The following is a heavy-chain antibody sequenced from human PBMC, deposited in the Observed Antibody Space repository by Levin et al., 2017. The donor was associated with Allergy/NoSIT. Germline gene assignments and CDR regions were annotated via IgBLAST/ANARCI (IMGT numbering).Heavy chain of an antibody. V-gene: IGHV3-33*06. Sequence: GGSLRLSCAASGFTFKSYGMHWVRQTPGKGLEWVAVIWYDGSNKYYADSVKGRFTISRDNSKNTVYLQMDSLRVEDTAVYYCAKDGQWELLTKQGLYFDYWGQGTLVTVSS. CDR1: GFTFKSYG. CDR3: AKDGQWELLTKQGLYFDY. CDR2: IWYDGSNK. J-gene: IGHJ4*02. D-gene: IGHD1-26*01.